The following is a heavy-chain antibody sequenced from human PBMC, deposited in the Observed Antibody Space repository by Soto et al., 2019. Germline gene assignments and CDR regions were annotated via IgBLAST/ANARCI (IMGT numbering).Heavy chain of an antibody. Sequence: SETLSLTCTVSGGSISSGGYYWSWIRQHPGKGLEWIGYIYYSGSTYYNPSLKSRVTISVDTSKNQFSLKLSSVTAADTAVYYCARCSGGSCYSGRCLYYYYMDVWGKGTTVTVSS. V-gene: IGHV4-31*03. CDR3: ARCSGGSCYSGRCLYYYYMDV. CDR2: IYYSGST. CDR1: GGSISSGGYY. D-gene: IGHD2-15*01. J-gene: IGHJ6*03.